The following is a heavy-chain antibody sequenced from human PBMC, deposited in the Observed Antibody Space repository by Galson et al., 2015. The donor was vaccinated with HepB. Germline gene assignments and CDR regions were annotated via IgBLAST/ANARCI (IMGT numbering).Heavy chain of an antibody. J-gene: IGHJ5*02. Sequence: QSGAEVKKPGASVKVSCTASGYTFSSYSITWVRQAPGQGLEWVGWISPHNRYTNYAQNFQGRVTMTTDTSTNTAYMELRSLRSDDTAIYYCARGAVVVAVGATENNWFDPWGRGTLVTVSS. CDR1: GYTFSSYS. V-gene: IGHV1-18*01. CDR3: ARGAVVVAVGATENNWFDP. D-gene: IGHD2-15*01. CDR2: ISPHNRYT.